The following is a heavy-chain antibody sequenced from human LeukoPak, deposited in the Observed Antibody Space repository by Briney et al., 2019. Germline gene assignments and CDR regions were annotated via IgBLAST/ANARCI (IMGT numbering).Heavy chain of an antibody. CDR2: IDHSGST. J-gene: IGHJ4*02. D-gene: IGHD3-10*01. Sequence: SETLSLTCTVSGYSISSGYYWGWIRQPPGKGLEWIGSIDHSGSTHYNPSLKSRVTISLDTSKNLFSLKLTSVTAADTAVYYCARSAVRGVRQGFDYWGQGTLVTVSS. CDR3: ARSAVRGVRQGFDY. V-gene: IGHV4-38-2*02. CDR1: GYSISSGYY.